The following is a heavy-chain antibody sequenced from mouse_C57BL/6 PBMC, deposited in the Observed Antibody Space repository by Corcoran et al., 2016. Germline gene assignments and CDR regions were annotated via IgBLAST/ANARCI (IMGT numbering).Heavy chain of an antibody. CDR3: ASGRDYAMDY. CDR1: GYTFTSYW. Sequence: QVQLQQPGAELVMPGASVKLSCKASGYTFTSYWMHWVKQRPGQGLEWIGEIDPSDSYTNYNQKFKGKSTLTVDKSSSTAYMQLSSLTSEDSAVYYCASGRDYAMDYWGQGTSVTVSS. V-gene: IGHV1-69*01. J-gene: IGHJ4*01. CDR2: IDPSDSYT.